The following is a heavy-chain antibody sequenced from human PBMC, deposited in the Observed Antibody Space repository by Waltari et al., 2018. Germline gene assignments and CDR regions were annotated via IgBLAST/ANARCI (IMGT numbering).Heavy chain of an antibody. CDR1: GFTFSRYW. V-gene: IGHV3-74*01. CDR2: INRDGGTT. Sequence: EEQLVESGGGLAQPGESLRLSCAASGFTFSRYWMDWVRQAPGKGLVWVARINRDGGTTTYAESVKGRFTCSRDNGKNRLYVQMNRLRAEDTAVYYCARVATKTYSSPVPGRPYYYGMDVWGQGTTVTVSS. D-gene: IGHD3-22*01. CDR3: ARVATKTYSSPVPGRPYYYGMDV. J-gene: IGHJ6*02.